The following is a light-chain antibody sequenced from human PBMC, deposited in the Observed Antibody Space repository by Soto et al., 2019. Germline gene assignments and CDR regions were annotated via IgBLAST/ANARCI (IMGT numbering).Light chain of an antibody. CDR1: NSDVGGYIY. J-gene: IGLJ1*01. V-gene: IGLV2-14*01. CDR3: SSYTTSSSYV. CDR2: DVS. Sequence: QSALTQPASVSGSPGQSITISCTGTNSDVGGYIYVSWYQQHPGTAPKLMIYDVSSRPSGASYRFSGSKSGNTASLTISGLQAEDEADYYCSSYTTSSSYVFGTRTQVTVL.